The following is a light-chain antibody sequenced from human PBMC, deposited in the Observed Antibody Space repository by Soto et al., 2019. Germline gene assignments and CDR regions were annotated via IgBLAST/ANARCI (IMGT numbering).Light chain of an antibody. CDR2: LGS. V-gene: IGKV2-28*01. J-gene: IGKJ5*01. CDR3: RQALQTTIT. CDR1: QSLLHSNGFSC. Sequence: DDVMLLSPLSLPVTSRCPATISCRCTQSLLHSNGFSCFDWYLQKPGRSPPLLIYLGSTRASGVPDRFSGSGSGTDFTLNISRVEDEDVGVYYCRQALQTTITFGQGTGLEIK.